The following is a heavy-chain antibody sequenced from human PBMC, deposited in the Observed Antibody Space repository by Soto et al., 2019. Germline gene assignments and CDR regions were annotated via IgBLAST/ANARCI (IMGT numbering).Heavy chain of an antibody. J-gene: IGHJ4*02. D-gene: IGHD2-21*02. CDR1: GDTFTDYY. Sequence: QVQLVQSGAEVKKPGASVKVSCKASGDTFTDYYIHWVRQAPGQGLEWMGTVNPSGGHTTFAQHFLGRMTMTRDTSTSTLYMELTSLTSEDTAVYYCARGGHVVVVTAALDYWGQGTLVTVSS. V-gene: IGHV1-46*01. CDR2: VNPSGGHT. CDR3: ARGGHVVVVTAALDY.